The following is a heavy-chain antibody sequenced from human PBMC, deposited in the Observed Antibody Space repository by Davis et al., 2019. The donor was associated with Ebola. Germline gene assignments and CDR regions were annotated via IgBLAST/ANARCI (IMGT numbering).Heavy chain of an antibody. V-gene: IGHV3-7*03. D-gene: IGHD1-26*01. Sequence: PGGSLRLSCAASGFTFSSYWMSWVRQAPGKGLEWVANIKQDGSEKYYVDSVKGRFTISRDNSKNTLYLQMNSLRAEDTAVYSCAKRSASGTYYFDYWGQGTLVTVSS. J-gene: IGHJ4*02. CDR3: AKRSASGTYYFDY. CDR1: GFTFSSYW. CDR2: IKQDGSEK.